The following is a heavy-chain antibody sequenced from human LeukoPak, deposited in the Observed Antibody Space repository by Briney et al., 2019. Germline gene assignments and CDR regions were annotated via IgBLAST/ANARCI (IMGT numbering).Heavy chain of an antibody. V-gene: IGHV1-18*01. CDR1: GYTFTSYG. CDR3: ARAYYDFWSGYFFPNWFDP. J-gene: IGHJ5*02. D-gene: IGHD3-3*01. Sequence: ASVKVSCKASGYTFTSYGISWVRQAPGQGLEWMGWISAYYGNTNYAQKLQGRVTMTTDTSTSTAYMELRSLRSDDTAVYYCARAYYDFWSGYFFPNWFDPWGQGTLVTVSS. CDR2: ISAYYGNT.